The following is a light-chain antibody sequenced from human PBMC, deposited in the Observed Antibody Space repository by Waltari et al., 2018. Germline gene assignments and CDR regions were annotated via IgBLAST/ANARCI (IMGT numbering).Light chain of an antibody. J-gene: IGKJ1*01. CDR2: HTS. Sequence: IVLTQSPGTLSLSPGERATLSCRASPGVGKYLAWYQQRPGQAPRLLLYHTSIRATGIPDRFSGSGYGTDFSLTISRPESEDFAVYYCQKYDFLPATFGQGTTVEIK. CDR1: PGVGKY. V-gene: IGKV3-20*01. CDR3: QKYDFLPAT.